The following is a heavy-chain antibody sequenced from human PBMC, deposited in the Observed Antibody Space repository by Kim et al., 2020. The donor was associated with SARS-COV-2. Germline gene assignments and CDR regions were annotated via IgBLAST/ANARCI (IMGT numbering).Heavy chain of an antibody. CDR2: IYYSGST. D-gene: IGHD3-3*01. V-gene: IGHV4-39*01. CDR3: ARHPYDVWSAVSGPRQLSYYGMDV. CDR1: GGSISSSSYY. J-gene: IGHJ6*02. Sequence: SETLSLTCTVSGGSISSSSYYWGWIRQPPGKGLEWIGSIYYSGSTYYNPSLKSRVTISVDTSKNQFSLKLSSVTAADTAVYYCARHPYDVWSAVSGPRQLSYYGMDVWGQGTTVTVSS.